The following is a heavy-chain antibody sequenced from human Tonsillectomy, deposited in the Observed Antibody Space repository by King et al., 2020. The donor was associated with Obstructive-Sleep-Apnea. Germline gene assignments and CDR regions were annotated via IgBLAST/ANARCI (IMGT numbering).Heavy chain of an antibody. J-gene: IGHJ4*02. CDR1: GFSLSTSGVG. Sequence: TLKESGPTLVKPTQTLTLTCTFSGFSLSTSGVGVGWIRQPPGKALDWLALLYWDVVKRYSPPLKSRPTIPKDTSKNQVVLTMTNMDPVDTATYYCAHSRGSSWYFGYWGQGTLVTVSS. D-gene: IGHD6-13*01. CDR2: LYWDVVK. CDR3: AHSRGSSWYFGY. V-gene: IGHV2-5*02.